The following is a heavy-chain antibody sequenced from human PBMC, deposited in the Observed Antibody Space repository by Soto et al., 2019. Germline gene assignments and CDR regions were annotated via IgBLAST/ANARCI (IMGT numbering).Heavy chain of an antibody. J-gene: IGHJ6*03. CDR3: AKSGAGTTSSYYYYMDV. Sequence: EVQLVESGGGLVQPGRSLRLSCAASGFTFDDYAMHWVRQAPGKGLEWVSGISWNSGSIGYADSVKGRFTISRDNAKNSLYLQMNSLRAEDTALYYCAKSGAGTTSSYYYYMDVWGKGTTVTVSS. CDR1: GFTFDDYA. D-gene: IGHD6-13*01. V-gene: IGHV3-9*01. CDR2: ISWNSGSI.